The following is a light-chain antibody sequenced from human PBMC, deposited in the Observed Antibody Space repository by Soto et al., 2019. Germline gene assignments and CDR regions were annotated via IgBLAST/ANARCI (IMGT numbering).Light chain of an antibody. Sequence: QSVLTQPPSASGSPGQSVTISCTGTSSDVGGYQYVSWYQQYPGKAPKLMIYAVNKRPSGVPDRFPGSRSGNTASLTVSGLQAEDEADYYCSSYAGSNNYVFGTGTKVTVL. CDR2: AVN. J-gene: IGLJ1*01. CDR1: SSDVGGYQY. CDR3: SSYAGSNNYV. V-gene: IGLV2-8*01.